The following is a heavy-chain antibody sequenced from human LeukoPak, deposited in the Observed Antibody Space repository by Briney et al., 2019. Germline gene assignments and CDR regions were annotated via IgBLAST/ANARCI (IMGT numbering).Heavy chain of an antibody. J-gene: IGHJ3*02. V-gene: IGHV3-23*01. CDR1: GFTFSSYA. CDR2: ISGSGGST. CDR3: AKPSEDSSGWYDAFDI. Sequence: GGSLRLSCAASGFTFSSYAMSWVRQAPGNGVEWVSAISGSGGSTYYADSVQGRFTIPRDNSKNTLYLQMNSPRAEDTAVFYCAKPSEDSSGWYDAFDIWGQGTMVTVSS. D-gene: IGHD6-19*01.